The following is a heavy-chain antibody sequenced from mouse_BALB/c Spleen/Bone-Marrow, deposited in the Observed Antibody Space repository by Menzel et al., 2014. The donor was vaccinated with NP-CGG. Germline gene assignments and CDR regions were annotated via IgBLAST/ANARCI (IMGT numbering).Heavy chain of an antibody. D-gene: IGHD1-1*01. V-gene: IGHV14-3*02. CDR3: ASYYYGSSGFAY. J-gene: IGHJ3*01. Sequence: EVQLQQSGAELVKPGASVKLSCTASGFNIKDTYMHWVKQRPEQGLEWIGRIDLANGNTKYDPKFQGKATITADTSSNTAYLQLSSLTSEDTAVYYCASYYYGSSGFAYWGQGTLVTVSA. CDR2: IDLANGNT. CDR1: GFNIKDTY.